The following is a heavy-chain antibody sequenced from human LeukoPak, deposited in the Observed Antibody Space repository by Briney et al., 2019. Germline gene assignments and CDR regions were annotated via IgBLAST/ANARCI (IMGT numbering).Heavy chain of an antibody. CDR1: GGSISSHY. CDR2: IYYSGST. V-gene: IGHV4-59*11. Sequence: SETLSLTCTVSGGSISSHYWSWIRQPPGKGLEWIGYIYYSGSTNYNPSLKSRVTITVDTSKNQFSLKPSSVTAADTAVYYCARITSGRSPGYYYYMDVWGKGTTVTVSS. J-gene: IGHJ6*03. D-gene: IGHD1-14*01. CDR3: ARITSGRSPGYYYYMDV.